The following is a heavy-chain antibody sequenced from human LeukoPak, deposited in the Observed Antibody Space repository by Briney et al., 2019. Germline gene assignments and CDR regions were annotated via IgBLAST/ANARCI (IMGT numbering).Heavy chain of an antibody. J-gene: IGHJ5*02. V-gene: IGHV4-59*01. CDR2: IYYGGST. D-gene: IGHD3-22*01. CDR1: GGSISSYY. Sequence: PSETLSLTCTVSGGSISSYYWNWIRQPPGKGLEWIGYIYYGGSTNYNPSLKSRVTISVDTSKNQFSLKLSSVTAADTAVYYCARDSGSRWFDPWGQGTLDTVSS. CDR3: ARDSGSRWFDP.